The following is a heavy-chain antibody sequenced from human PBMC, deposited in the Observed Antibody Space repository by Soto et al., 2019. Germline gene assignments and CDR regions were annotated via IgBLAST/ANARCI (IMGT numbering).Heavy chain of an antibody. J-gene: IGHJ4*02. CDR3: ANFGATVGAPGVSYDFDY. D-gene: IGHD1-26*01. V-gene: IGHV3-23*01. Sequence: PGGSLRLSCAASGFTFSNFAMNWVRQAPGKGLEWVSAISGSGGSTYYADSVKGRFTISRDNSKDTLYLQMNSLRAEDTAVYYCANFGATVGAPGVSYDFDYWGQGTLVTVSS. CDR1: GFTFSNFA. CDR2: ISGSGGST.